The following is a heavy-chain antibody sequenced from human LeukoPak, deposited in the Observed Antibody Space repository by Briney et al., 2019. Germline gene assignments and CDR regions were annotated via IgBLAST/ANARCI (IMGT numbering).Heavy chain of an antibody. J-gene: IGHJ6*02. V-gene: IGHV3-23*01. CDR3: AKWDENFYYMDV. D-gene: IGHD1-26*01. Sequence: GGSLRLSCAASGITFNSHAMSWVRQAPGKGLEWVSLISGSGGHTYYGDSVKGRFTISRDNSKDTVFLQMNGLRAEDTAMYYCAKWDENFYYMDVWGQGTTVTVSS. CDR2: ISGSGGHT. CDR1: GITFNSHA.